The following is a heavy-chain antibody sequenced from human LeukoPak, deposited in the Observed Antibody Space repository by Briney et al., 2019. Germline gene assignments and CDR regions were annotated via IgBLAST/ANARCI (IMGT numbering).Heavy chain of an antibody. Sequence: GSLRLSCAASGFTFSSYSMNWVRQAPGKGLEWVSSISSSSSYIYYADSVKGRFTISRDNAKNSLYLQMNSLRAEDTAVYYCARDFTVTTPVPDFDYWGQGTLVTVSS. V-gene: IGHV3-21*01. D-gene: IGHD4-11*01. CDR1: GFTFSSYS. CDR3: ARDFTVTTPVPDFDY. J-gene: IGHJ4*02. CDR2: ISSSSSYI.